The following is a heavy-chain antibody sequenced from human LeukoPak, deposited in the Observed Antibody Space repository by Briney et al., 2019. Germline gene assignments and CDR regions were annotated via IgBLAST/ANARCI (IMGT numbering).Heavy chain of an antibody. CDR2: INNDGSTT. CDR1: GFTFSSYW. Sequence: AGGSLRLSCAASGFTFSSYWMHWVRQAPGKGLVWVSRINNDGSTTSYADSVKGRFTISRDNSKNTLYLQMNSLRAEDTAVYYCARDGVSGYDYYYMDVWGKGTTVTVSS. CDR3: ARDGVSGYDYYYMDV. V-gene: IGHV3-74*01. D-gene: IGHD5-12*01. J-gene: IGHJ6*03.